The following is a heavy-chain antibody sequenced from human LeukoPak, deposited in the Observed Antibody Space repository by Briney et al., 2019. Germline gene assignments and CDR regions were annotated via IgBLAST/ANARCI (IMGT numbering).Heavy chain of an antibody. CDR2: INPDGSTT. V-gene: IGHV3-74*01. Sequence: PGRSLRLSCAASGFTFTTFWMNRVSQVPGKGLVWVSLINPDGSTTTYADSVKGRFTISRDNAKNTVYLQMNSLRGEDTAVYYCARDLRGSPDRWGQGTLVTVSS. CDR3: ARDLRGSPDR. CDR1: GFTFTTFW. D-gene: IGHD3-16*01. J-gene: IGHJ5*02.